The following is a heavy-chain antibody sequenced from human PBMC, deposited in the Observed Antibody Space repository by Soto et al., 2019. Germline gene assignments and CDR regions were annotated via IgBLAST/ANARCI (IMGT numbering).Heavy chain of an antibody. J-gene: IGHJ6*02. CDR3: ARARKIVVVAARYYYGMDV. CDR1: GGTFSSYA. D-gene: IGHD2-15*01. V-gene: IGHV1-69*01. Sequence: QVQLVQSGAEVKKPGSSVKVSCKASGGTFSSYAISWVRQAPGQGLEWMGGIIPIFGTANYAQKFQGRVTITADESTSTAYMELSSLRSEDTAVYYCARARKIVVVAARYYYGMDVWGQGTTVTVSS. CDR2: IIPIFGTA.